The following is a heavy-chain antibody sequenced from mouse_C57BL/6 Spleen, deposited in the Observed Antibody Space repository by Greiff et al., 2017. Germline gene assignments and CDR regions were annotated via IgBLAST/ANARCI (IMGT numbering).Heavy chain of an antibody. V-gene: IGHV1-64*01. CDR3: ACYYYGTSSIYYAMDY. CDR2: IHPNSGST. J-gene: IGHJ4*01. Sequence: QVQLQQPGAELVKPGASVKLSCKASGYTFTSYWMHWVKQRPGQGLEWIGMIHPNSGSTNYNEKFKNKATLTVDKSSSTAYMQLSSLTSEDSAVYYCACYYYGTSSIYYAMDYWGQGTSVTVSS. D-gene: IGHD1-1*01. CDR1: GYTFTSYW.